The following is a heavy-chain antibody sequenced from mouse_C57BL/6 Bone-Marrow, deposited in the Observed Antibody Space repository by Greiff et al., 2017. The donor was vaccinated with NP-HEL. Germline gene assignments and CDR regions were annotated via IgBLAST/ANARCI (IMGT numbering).Heavy chain of an antibody. CDR3: ARWLPLYFDY. CDR2: IYPGGGYT. Sequence: VQVVESGAELVRPGTSVKMSCKASGYTFTNYWIGWAKQRPGHGLEWIGDIYPGGGYTNYNEKFKSKATLTADKSSSTAYMQFSSLTSEDSAIYYCARWLPLYFDYWGQGTTLTVSS. V-gene: IGHV1-63*01. D-gene: IGHD2-2*01. J-gene: IGHJ2*01. CDR1: GYTFTNYW.